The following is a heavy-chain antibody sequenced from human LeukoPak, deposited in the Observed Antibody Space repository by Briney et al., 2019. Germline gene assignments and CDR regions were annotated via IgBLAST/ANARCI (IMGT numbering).Heavy chain of an antibody. CDR1: GFTFSSYG. J-gene: IGHJ5*02. V-gene: IGHV3-30*18. D-gene: IGHD6-13*01. Sequence: GGSLRLSCAASGFTFSSYGMHWVRQAPGKGLEWVAVISYDGSNKYYADSVKGRFTISRDNSKNTLYLQMNSLRAEDTAVYYCAKEGQQHAYNWFDPWGQGTLVTVSS. CDR2: ISYDGSNK. CDR3: AKEGQQHAYNWFDP.